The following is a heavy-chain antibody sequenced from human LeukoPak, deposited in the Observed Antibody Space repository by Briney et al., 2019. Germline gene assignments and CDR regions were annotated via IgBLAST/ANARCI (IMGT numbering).Heavy chain of an antibody. CDR1: GFTFSNYN. V-gene: IGHV3-21*01. CDR2: ISSSSSYI. CDR3: ARESFAARWD. J-gene: IGHJ4*02. Sequence: PGGSLRLSCAASGFTFSNYNMNWVRQAPGKGLEWVSSISSSSSYIYYADSVKGRFTISRDNANNLLYLQMNSLRAEDTAVYYCARESFAARWDWGQGTLVTVSS. D-gene: IGHD6-6*01.